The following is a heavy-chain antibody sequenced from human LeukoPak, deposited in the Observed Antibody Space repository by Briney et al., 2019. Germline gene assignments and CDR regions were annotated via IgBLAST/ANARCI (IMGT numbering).Heavy chain of an antibody. CDR3: HTAMVTSYFDY. V-gene: IGHV3-30*03. Sequence: PGGSLRLSCAASGFTFSSYGMHWVRQAPGKGLEWVAVISYDGSNKYCADSVKGRFTIYRDNSKNTLYLQMNSLRAEDTAVYYCHTAMVTSYFDYWGQGTLVTVSS. J-gene: IGHJ4*02. CDR2: ISYDGSNK. D-gene: IGHD5-18*01. CDR1: GFTFSSYG.